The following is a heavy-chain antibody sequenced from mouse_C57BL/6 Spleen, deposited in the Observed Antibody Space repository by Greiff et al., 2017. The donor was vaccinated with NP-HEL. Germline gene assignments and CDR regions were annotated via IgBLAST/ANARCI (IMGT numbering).Heavy chain of an antibody. CDR3: ARETGYYAMDY. V-gene: IGHV1-76*01. CDR2: IYPGSGNT. CDR1: GYTFTDYY. Sequence: VHLVESGAELVRPGASVKLSCKASGYTFTDYYINWVKQRPGRGLEWIARIYPGSGNTYYNEKFKGKATLTAEKSSSTAYMQLSSLTSEDSAVYFCARETGYYAMDYWGQGTSVTVSS. J-gene: IGHJ4*01. D-gene: IGHD4-1*01.